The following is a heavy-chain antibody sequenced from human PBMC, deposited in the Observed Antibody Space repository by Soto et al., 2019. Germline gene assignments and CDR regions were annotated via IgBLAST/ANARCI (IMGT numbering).Heavy chain of an antibody. V-gene: IGHV5-51*01. CDR2: IYPGDSDT. CDR3: ARTRSFTLGFYYDGMDV. CDR1: GYSFASYW. D-gene: IGHD6-6*01. Sequence: PGESLTISCQVSGYSFASYWIGWVRQMPGKHLEWMGIIYPGDSDTRYSPSFQGQVTISADKSLRTAYLQWTSLKASDTALYYCARTRSFTLGFYYDGMDVWGQGTTVTVSS. J-gene: IGHJ6*02.